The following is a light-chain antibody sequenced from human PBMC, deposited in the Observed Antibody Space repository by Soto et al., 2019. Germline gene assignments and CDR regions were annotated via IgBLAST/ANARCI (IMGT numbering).Light chain of an antibody. CDR3: QQYNSYFRT. CDR2: DAS. J-gene: IGKJ1*01. CDR1: QSISSW. Sequence: IQMTQSRSTLSASVGRRFTISCRASQSISSWLAWYQQKKGKAPKLMIFDASSLESGVPSRFSGSGYGTEFNLTISSLQHDDFATYYCQQYNSYFRTFGQGTKVDIK. V-gene: IGKV1-5*01.